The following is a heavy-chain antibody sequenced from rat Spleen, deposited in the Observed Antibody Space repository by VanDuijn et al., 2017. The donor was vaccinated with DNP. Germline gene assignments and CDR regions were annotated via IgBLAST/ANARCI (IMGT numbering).Heavy chain of an antibody. CDR1: GFSLTSYT. D-gene: IGHD4-3*01. CDR3: ARDRGNYYFDY. V-gene: IGHV2-30*01. CDR2: IWTGGSA. Sequence: QVQLKESGPGLVQPSQTLSLTCTVSGFSLTSYTVHWVRQPPGKGLEWMGIIWTGGSADYSSVLKSRLSISRDTSKSQVFLKMDSLQSEDIATYYCARDRGNYYFDYWGQGVMVTVSS. J-gene: IGHJ2*01.